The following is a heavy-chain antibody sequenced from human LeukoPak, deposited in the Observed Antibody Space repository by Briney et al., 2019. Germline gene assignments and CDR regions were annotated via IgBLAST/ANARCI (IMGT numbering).Heavy chain of an antibody. Sequence: SETLSLTCTVSGYSISSGYYWGWIRQPPGKGLEWIGSIYHSGSTNYNPSLKSRVTISVDTSKNQFSLKLSSVTAADTAVYYCARVRSNSSGWYFDLWGRGTLVTVSS. CDR2: IYHSGST. D-gene: IGHD6-19*01. CDR3: ARVRSNSSGWYFDL. CDR1: GYSISSGYY. V-gene: IGHV4-38-2*02. J-gene: IGHJ2*01.